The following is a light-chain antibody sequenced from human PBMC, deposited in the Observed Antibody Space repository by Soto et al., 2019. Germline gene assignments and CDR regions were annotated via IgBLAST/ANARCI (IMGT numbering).Light chain of an antibody. V-gene: IGKV1-27*01. Sequence: DIQLTQSPSSLSASVGDRVTITCRASQAIENYLAWYRQRPGKVPELLIYGATTLQPGVQCRFSGSGSGTDFNLTIRRLQPEDVATYYWQDCKSAVLTFGPGTKVDIK. CDR1: QAIENY. CDR2: GAT. CDR3: QDCKSAVLT. J-gene: IGKJ3*01.